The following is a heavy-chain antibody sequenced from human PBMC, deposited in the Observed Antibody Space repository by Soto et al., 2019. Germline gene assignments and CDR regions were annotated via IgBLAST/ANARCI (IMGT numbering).Heavy chain of an antibody. CDR3: AKDHSSSSLGYYGMDV. D-gene: IGHD6-6*01. CDR1: GFTLSSYG. V-gene: IGHV3-30*18. CDR2: ISYDGSNK. Sequence: VGSLRLSCAASGFTLSSYGMHWVRQAPGKGLEWVAIISYDGSNKYYADSVKGRFTISRDNSKNTLYLQMNSLRAEDTAVYYCAKDHSSSSLGYYGMDVWGQGTTVTVSS. J-gene: IGHJ6*02.